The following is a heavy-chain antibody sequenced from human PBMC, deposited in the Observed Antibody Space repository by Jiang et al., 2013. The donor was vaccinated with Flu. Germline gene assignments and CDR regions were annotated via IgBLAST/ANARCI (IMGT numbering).Heavy chain of an antibody. CDR2: IFSNDEK. J-gene: IGHJ4*02. V-gene: IGHV2-26*01. CDR3: ARIRVAAAGTFDY. D-gene: IGHD6-13*01. Sequence: PTQTLTLTCTVSGFSLSNARMGVSWIRQPPGKALEWLAHIFSNDEKSYSTSLKSRLTISKDTSKSQVVLTMTNMDPVDTATYYCARIRVAAAGTFDYWGQGTLVTVSS. CDR1: GFSLSNARMG.